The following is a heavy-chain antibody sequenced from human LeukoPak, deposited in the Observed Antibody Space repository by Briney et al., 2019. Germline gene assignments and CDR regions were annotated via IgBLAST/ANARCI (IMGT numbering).Heavy chain of an antibody. Sequence: PSETLSLTRTVSGGSLSSYYWNWIRQSPAKGLEWIGYISYSGSTNYNPSLKSRVTISLDTSKNQFSLKVRSVTAADTAVYDCARGFDHKSTYFDYWGQGTLVTVSS. CDR2: ISYSGST. V-gene: IGHV4-59*01. CDR3: ARGFDHKSTYFDY. J-gene: IGHJ4*02. CDR1: GGSLSSYY.